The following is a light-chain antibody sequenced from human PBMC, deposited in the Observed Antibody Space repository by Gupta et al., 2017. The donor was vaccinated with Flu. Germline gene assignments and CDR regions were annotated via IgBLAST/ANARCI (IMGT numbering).Light chain of an antibody. Sequence: TVTISSTSSTSLIAGYDVQWYQQRPGSSPTLVVYEDNHRPSGVPDRFSGSIASSSTSVAITIPRLNNEDEADYQSQYYDTSLWVFGGGTKLTVL. CDR1: TSLIAGYD. V-gene: IGLV6-57*01. CDR3: QYYDTSLWV. J-gene: IGLJ3*02. CDR2: EDN.